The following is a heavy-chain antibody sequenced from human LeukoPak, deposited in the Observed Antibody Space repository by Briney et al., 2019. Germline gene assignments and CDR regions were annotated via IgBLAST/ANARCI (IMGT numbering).Heavy chain of an antibody. D-gene: IGHD6-13*01. CDR1: GGTFSSYA. CDR3: ARVYYSSSCLDY. J-gene: IGHJ4*02. V-gene: IGHV1-8*03. CDR2: MNPNSGNT. Sequence: ASVKVSCKASGGTFSSYAISWVRQATGQGLEWMGWMNPNSGNTGYAQKFQGRVTITWNTSISTAYMELSSLRSEDTAVYYCARVYYSSSCLDYWGQGTLVTVSS.